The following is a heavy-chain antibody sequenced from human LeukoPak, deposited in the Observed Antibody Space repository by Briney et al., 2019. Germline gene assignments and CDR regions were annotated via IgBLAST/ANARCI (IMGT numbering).Heavy chain of an antibody. Sequence: GGSLRLSCAVSGFTVSSNYMSWVRQPPGKGLEWVSFIYSGGRAYYADSVKGRFTISRDNSKNTLYLQMNSLRAEDTAVYYCARGKGELDLRLDYWGQGTLVTVSS. CDR1: GFTVSSNY. V-gene: IGHV3-66*01. J-gene: IGHJ4*02. CDR3: ARGKGELDLRLDY. CDR2: IYSGGRA. D-gene: IGHD5/OR15-5a*01.